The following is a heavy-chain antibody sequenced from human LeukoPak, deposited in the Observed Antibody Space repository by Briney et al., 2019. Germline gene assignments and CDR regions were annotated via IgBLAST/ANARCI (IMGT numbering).Heavy chain of an antibody. D-gene: IGHD3-10*01. V-gene: IGHV4-34*01. CDR3: ARVWFGELLYPFDY. Sequence: SETLSLTCAVYGGSFSGYYWSWIRQPPGKGLEWIGEINHSGSTNYNPSLKSRVTISVDTSKNQFSLELSSVTAADTAVYYCARVWFGELLYPFDYWGQGTLVTVSS. J-gene: IGHJ4*02. CDR2: INHSGST. CDR1: GGSFSGYY.